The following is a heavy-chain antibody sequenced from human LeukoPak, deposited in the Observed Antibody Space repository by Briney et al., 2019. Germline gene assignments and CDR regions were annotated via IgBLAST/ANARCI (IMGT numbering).Heavy chain of an antibody. CDR2: IYYSGST. Sequence: SETLSLTCTVSGGSISSYYWSWIRQPPWKGLEWIGYIYYSGSTNYNPSLKSRVTISVDTSKNQFSLTLSTVTAADTAVYYCARARGVFGVVTVDYWGQGTLVTVSS. D-gene: IGHD3-3*01. V-gene: IGHV4-59*01. CDR3: ARARGVFGVVTVDY. J-gene: IGHJ4*02. CDR1: GGSISSYY.